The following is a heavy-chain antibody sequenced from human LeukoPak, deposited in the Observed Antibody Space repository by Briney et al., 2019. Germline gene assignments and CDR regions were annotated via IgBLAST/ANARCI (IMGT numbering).Heavy chain of an antibody. J-gene: IGHJ6*01. CDR1: GYTFTGYY. Sequence: ASVKVSCKASGYTFTGYYMHWVRQAPGQGLEWMGWINPNSGGTNYAQKFQGRVTMTRDTPISTAYMEVSGLRYDDTAVYDCARGDLEYSRSSDYYYYYGMDVWGQRTRVSVS. D-gene: IGHD6-6*01. CDR3: ARGDLEYSRSSDYYYYYGMDV. CDR2: INPNSGGT. V-gene: IGHV1-2*02.